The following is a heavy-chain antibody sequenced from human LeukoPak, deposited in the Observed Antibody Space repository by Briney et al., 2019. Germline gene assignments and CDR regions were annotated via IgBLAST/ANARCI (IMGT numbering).Heavy chain of an antibody. Sequence: AGGSLRLSCAASGFTFSNYAMTWVRQAPGKGLEWVSGISGSGGITNTADSVKGRSTTSRDNSKNTLHLQMNSLRAEDTAVYYCAKAKSGWHLFDYWGQGTLVTVSS. D-gene: IGHD6-19*01. CDR1: GFTFSNYA. V-gene: IGHV3-23*01. CDR2: ISGSGGIT. CDR3: AKAKSGWHLFDY. J-gene: IGHJ4*02.